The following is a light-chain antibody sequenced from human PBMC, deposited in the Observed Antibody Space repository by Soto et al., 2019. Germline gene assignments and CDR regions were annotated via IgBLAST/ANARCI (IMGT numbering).Light chain of an antibody. V-gene: IGLV4-60*02. CDR2: LEGSGSY. Sequence: QSVLTQSSSASASLGSSVKLTCTLSSGHSSYIIAWHQQQPGKAPRDLMKLEGSGSYNTGSGVPDRFSGSSFGDDRYLTISHLQFEDEADYFCETCVSNTYVFGTGTKLTVL. CDR1: SGHSSYI. J-gene: IGLJ1*01. CDR3: ETCVSNTYV.